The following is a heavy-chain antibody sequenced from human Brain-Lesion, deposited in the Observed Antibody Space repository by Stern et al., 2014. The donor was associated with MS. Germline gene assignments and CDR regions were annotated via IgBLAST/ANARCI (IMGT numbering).Heavy chain of an antibody. V-gene: IGHV4-61*02. J-gene: IGHJ6*02. CDR2: IFNSGST. CDR1: GGSISSGGYY. D-gene: IGHD2-2*01. Sequence: QVQLQQWGPGLVKPSQTLSLSCTVSGGSISSGGYYWSWIRQPAGKGLEWIGRIFNSGSTSYNPPLKSRVTISIDTSKNQFSLRLTSMTAADTAVYYCARGRVVPGFQYYATDVWGQGTTVIVSS. CDR3: ARGRVVPGFQYYATDV.